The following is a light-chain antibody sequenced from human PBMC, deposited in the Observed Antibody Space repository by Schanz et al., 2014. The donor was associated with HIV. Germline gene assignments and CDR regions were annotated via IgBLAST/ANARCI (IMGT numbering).Light chain of an antibody. V-gene: IGKV3-20*01. CDR3: QQYGGSVPWT. CDR1: QSVFSSY. Sequence: EILLTQSPGTLSLSPGERASLSCRASQSVFSSYLAWYQQKPGQAPRLLIYDASNRATGIPDRFSGSGSGADFILTISTLEPEDSAVYYCQQYGGSVPWTFGQGTKVEIK. J-gene: IGKJ1*01. CDR2: DAS.